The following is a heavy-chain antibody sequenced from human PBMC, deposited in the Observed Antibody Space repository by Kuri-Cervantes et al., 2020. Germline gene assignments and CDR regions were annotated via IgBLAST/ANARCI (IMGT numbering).Heavy chain of an antibody. CDR1: GYTLTELS. Sequence: ASVKVSCKVSGYTLTELSMHWVRQAPGKGLEWMGGFDPEDGETIYAQKFQGRVTMTEDTSTDTAYMELSSLRSEDTAVYYCATDIQPLRFLEWSSPQAWGQGTLVTVSS. J-gene: IGHJ4*02. CDR3: ATDIQPLRFLEWSSPQA. CDR2: FDPEDGET. D-gene: IGHD3-3*01. V-gene: IGHV1-24*01.